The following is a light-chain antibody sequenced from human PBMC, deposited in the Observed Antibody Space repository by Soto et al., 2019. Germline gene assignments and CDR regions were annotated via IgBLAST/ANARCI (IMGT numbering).Light chain of an antibody. CDR2: GAS. CDR1: QSIDTIS. J-gene: IGKJ4*01. Sequence: DMVLTQSPGTLSLSPGERATLSCRASQSIDTISLAWYQQKPGQAPRLLIYGASTRSTGIPDRFGGSGSGTDFTLTISRLEPEDFAVYYCQHYDTSLSTFGGGTTVDI. CDR3: QHYDTSLST. V-gene: IGKV3-20*01.